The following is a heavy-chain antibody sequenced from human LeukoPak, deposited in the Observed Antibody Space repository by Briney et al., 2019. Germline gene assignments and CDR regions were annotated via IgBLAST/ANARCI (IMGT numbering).Heavy chain of an antibody. Sequence: GGSLRLSCAASGFTFSSYAMSWVRQVPGKGLEWISHIRDSGTTDYADSVKGRFTISRDNAKNSLYLQLSSLRAEDTAVYYCARDHDFAFDNWGQGTLVTVSS. V-gene: IGHV3-48*01. J-gene: IGHJ4*02. CDR3: ARDHDFAFDN. CDR1: GFTFSSYA. D-gene: IGHD2-21*02. CDR2: IRDSGTT.